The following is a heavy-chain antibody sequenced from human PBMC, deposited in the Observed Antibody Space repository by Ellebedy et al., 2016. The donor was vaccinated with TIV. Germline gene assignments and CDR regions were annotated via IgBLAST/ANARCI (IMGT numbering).Heavy chain of an antibody. D-gene: IGHD5-12*01. J-gene: IGHJ4*02. CDR2: INPNSGGT. CDR3: ATEGSGFGNSGYDSGGDYYFDY. V-gene: IGHV1-2*02. CDR1: GYTFTGYY. Sequence: AASVKVSCKASGYTFTGYYMHWVRQAPGQGLEWMGWINPNSGGTNYAQKFQGRVTMTRDTSISTAYMELSRLRSDDTAVYYCATEGSGFGNSGYDSGGDYYFDYWGQGTLVTVSS.